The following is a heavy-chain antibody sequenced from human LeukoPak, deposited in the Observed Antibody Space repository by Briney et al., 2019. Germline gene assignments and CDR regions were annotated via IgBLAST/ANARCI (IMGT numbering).Heavy chain of an antibody. Sequence: GGSLRLSCAASGFTFSSYGMSWVRQAPGKGLEWVSAISGSGGSTYYADSVKGRFTISRDDSKNTFYLQMNSLRAEDTAVYHCAKVHDSGTYATLDYWGQGTLVTVSS. J-gene: IGHJ4*02. V-gene: IGHV3-23*01. CDR3: AKVHDSGTYATLDY. D-gene: IGHD3-10*01. CDR2: ISGSGGST. CDR1: GFTFSSYG.